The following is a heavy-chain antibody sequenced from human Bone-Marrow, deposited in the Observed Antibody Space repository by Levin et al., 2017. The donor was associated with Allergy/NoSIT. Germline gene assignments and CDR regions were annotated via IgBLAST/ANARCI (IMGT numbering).Heavy chain of an antibody. CDR3: AASRYDFWSGDHIDY. Sequence: PGGSLRLSCKGSGYSFTSYWIGWVRQMPGKGLEWMGIIYPGDSDTRYSPSFQGQVTISADKSISTAYLQWSSLKASDTAMYYCAASRYDFWSGDHIDYWGQGTLVTVSS. CDR2: IYPGDSDT. CDR1: GYSFTSYW. V-gene: IGHV5-51*01. D-gene: IGHD3-3*01. J-gene: IGHJ4*02.